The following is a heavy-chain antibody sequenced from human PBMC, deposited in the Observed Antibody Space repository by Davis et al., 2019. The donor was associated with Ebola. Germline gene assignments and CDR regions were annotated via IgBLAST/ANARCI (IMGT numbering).Heavy chain of an antibody. J-gene: IGHJ4*02. Sequence: GESLKISCAASGFTFDDYAMHWVRQAPGKGLEWVSAISGSGGSTYYADSVKGRFTISRDNSKNTLYLQMNSLRAEDTAVYYCAKAFERRIAARPEQDYFDYWGQGTLVTVSS. D-gene: IGHD6-6*01. CDR2: ISGSGGST. CDR1: GFTFDDYA. CDR3: AKAFERRIAARPEQDYFDY. V-gene: IGHV3-23*01.